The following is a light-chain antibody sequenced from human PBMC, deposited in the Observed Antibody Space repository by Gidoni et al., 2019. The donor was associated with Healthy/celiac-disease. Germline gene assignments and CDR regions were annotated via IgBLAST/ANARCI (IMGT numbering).Light chain of an antibody. J-gene: IGLJ1*01. V-gene: IGLV2-14*01. CDR1: SSDVGGYNY. CDR2: EVS. Sequence: QSALTQPASVSGSPGQSTTISCTGTSSDVGGYNYVSWYQQHPGKAPKLMIYEVSNRPFGVSNRFSGSKSGNTASLTISGLQAEDEADYYCSSYTSSSTYVFGTGTKVTVL. CDR3: SSYTSSSTYV.